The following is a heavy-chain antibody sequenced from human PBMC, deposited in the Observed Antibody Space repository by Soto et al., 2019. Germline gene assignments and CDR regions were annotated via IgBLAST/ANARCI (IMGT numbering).Heavy chain of an antibody. D-gene: IGHD2-15*01. CDR2: ISVSGGST. J-gene: IGHJ4*02. CDR3: ATRHLPHCSGGTCNPFDF. V-gene: IGHV3-23*01. CDR1: GFTFSTYA. Sequence: EVQLLESGGGLVQPGGSLRLSCGASGFTFSTYAMNWVRQAPGKGLEWVSTISVSGGSTYYADSVKGRFTISRDNSKNTVHLQMDSLRAEDTAIYYCATRHLPHCSGGTCNPFDFWGQGTLVTVSS.